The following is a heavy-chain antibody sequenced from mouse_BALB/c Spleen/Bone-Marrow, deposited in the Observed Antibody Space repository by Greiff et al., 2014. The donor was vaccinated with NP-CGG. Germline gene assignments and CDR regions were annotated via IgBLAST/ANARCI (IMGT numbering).Heavy chain of an antibody. D-gene: IGHD1-1*01. CDR3: GSLLRIYYAMDY. CDR2: ISYSGST. J-gene: IGHJ4*01. CDR1: GDSITSGY. Sequence: EVLLVESGPSLVKPSQSLSLTCSVSGDSITSGYWNWIRKFPGNKLEYMGYISYSGSTYYNPSLKSRISITRDTSKNQYYLQLKSVTNEYAATYYGGSLLRIYYAMDYWGQGTPVTVSA. V-gene: IGHV3-8*02.